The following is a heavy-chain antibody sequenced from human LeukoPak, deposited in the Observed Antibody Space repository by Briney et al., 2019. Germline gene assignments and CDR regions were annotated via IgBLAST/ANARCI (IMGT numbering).Heavy chain of an antibody. D-gene: IGHD3-22*01. CDR2: ISFDGSKQ. CDR1: GFTFSSYA. CDR3: AKEGYYDSSPDY. Sequence: GGSLRLSCAASGFTFSSYAMHWVRQAPGKGLKWVTVISFDGSKQFYADSVKGRFTISRDNSKNTLYLQMNSLRAEDTAVYYCAKEGYYDSSPDYWGQGTLVTVSS. V-gene: IGHV3-30*04. J-gene: IGHJ4*02.